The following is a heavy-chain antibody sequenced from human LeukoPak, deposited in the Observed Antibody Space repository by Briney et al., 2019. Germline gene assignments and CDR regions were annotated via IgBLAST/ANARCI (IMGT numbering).Heavy chain of an antibody. Sequence: PGGSLRLSCAASEFTVSSNYMSWVRQAPGKGLEWVSVIYSGGSTYYADSVKGRFTISRDNSKNTLYLQMNSLRAEDTAVYYCARESIFGVGTLDYWGQGTLVTVSS. CDR2: IYSGGST. CDR3: ARESIFGVGTLDY. CDR1: EFTVSSNY. V-gene: IGHV3-53*01. D-gene: IGHD3-3*01. J-gene: IGHJ4*02.